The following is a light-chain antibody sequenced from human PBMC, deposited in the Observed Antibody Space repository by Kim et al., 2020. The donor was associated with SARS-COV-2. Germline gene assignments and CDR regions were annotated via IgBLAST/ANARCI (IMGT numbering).Light chain of an antibody. CDR3: AAWDDSLSVGV. V-gene: IGLV1-47*01. Sequence: QSVLTQPPSASGTPGQRVTISCSGSSSNIGSNYVYWYQQLPGTAPKLLIYRNNQRPSGVPDRFSGSKSGTSASLAISGLRSEDEADYCCAAWDDSLSVGVFGGGTQLTVL. J-gene: IGLJ3*02. CDR1: SSNIGSNY. CDR2: RNN.